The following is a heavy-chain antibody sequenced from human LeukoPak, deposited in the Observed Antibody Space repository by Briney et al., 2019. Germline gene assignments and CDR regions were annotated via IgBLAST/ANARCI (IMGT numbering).Heavy chain of an antibody. J-gene: IGHJ1*01. CDR2: ISSSSSYI. CDR1: GFTFSSYS. Sequence: GGSLRLSCAASGFTFSSYSMNWVRQAPGKGLEWVSSISSSSSYIYYADSVKGRFTISRDNAKNSLYLQMNSLRAEDTAVYYCARDSDTRAGYFQHWGQGTLVTVSS. V-gene: IGHV3-21*01. D-gene: IGHD1-26*01. CDR3: ARDSDTRAGYFQH.